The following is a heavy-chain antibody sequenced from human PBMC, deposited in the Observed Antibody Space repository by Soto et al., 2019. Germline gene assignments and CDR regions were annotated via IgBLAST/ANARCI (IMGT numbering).Heavy chain of an antibody. CDR1: GGTFNSYT. Sequence: QVQLVQSGPELKKPGSSVRVSCRASGGTFNSYTITWVRQSPGQGLEWLGRIIATLALTNSAQNFQGRVTITADKSTSTAYMELTSLRSEDTAVYYCATEIGDHTALDNWGQGTVVTVSS. CDR3: ATEIGDHTALDN. V-gene: IGHV1-69*08. D-gene: IGHD2-2*02. J-gene: IGHJ3*02. CDR2: IIATLALT.